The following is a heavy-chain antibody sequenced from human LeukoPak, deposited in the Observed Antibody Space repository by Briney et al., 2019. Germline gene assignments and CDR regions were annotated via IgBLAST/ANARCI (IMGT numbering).Heavy chain of an antibody. J-gene: IGHJ4*02. Sequence: SCKASGGTFSNYAMSWVRQAPGKGLEWVSAISGSGGSTYYADSVKGRFTISRDNSKNTLYLQMNSLRVEDTAVYYCARGLYSSSPWGQGTLVTVSS. D-gene: IGHD6-6*01. CDR3: ARGLYSSSP. CDR2: ISGSGGST. CDR1: GGTFSNYA. V-gene: IGHV3-23*01.